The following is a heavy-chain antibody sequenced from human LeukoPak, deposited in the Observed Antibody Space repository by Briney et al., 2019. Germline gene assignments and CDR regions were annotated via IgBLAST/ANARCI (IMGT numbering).Heavy chain of an antibody. J-gene: IGHJ4*02. D-gene: IGHD6-6*01. CDR2: ISDSGGNT. CDR1: GFTFNSYA. Sequence: GGSLRLSCAASGFTFNSYAMSWVRQAPWERLQWVSGISDSGGNTYYADSVRGRFTISRDNSKNTLYLQMNSLRAEDTAVYYCARHRSSWLIDYWGQGTLVTISS. CDR3: ARHRSSWLIDY. V-gene: IGHV3-23*01.